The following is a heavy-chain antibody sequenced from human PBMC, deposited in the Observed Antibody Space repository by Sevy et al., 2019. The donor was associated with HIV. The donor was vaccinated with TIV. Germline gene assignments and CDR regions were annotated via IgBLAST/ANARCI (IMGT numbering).Heavy chain of an antibody. V-gene: IGHV3-23*01. D-gene: IGHD3-22*01. CDR3: AKDGHYYDSSADYLNYFDY. CDR1: GFTFREYS. CDR2: ISGSASST. Sequence: GGSLRLSCVGSGFTFREYSMNWVRQAPGKGLEWVSAISGSASSTYYADSVKGRFTISRDNSKNTLYLLLNSLRAEDTAVYYCAKDGHYYDSSADYLNYFDYWGQGTLVTVSS. J-gene: IGHJ4*02.